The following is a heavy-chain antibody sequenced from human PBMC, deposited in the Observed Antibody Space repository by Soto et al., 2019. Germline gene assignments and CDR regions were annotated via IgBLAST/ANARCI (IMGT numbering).Heavy chain of an antibody. CDR2: IISISSYI. D-gene: IGHD3-3*01. V-gene: IGHV3-21*01. CDR1: GFTFISYS. J-gene: IGHJ6*02. CDR3: TRDEYYDFWCGSGRALYGMDV. Sequence: RKLSCAASGFTFISYSMNWVRQAPGKGLEWVSSIISISSYIYYADSVKGRFTISRDNAKNSLYLQMNRLRAEDTAVYYCTRDEYYDFWCGSGRALYGMDVWGQGTTVTVSS.